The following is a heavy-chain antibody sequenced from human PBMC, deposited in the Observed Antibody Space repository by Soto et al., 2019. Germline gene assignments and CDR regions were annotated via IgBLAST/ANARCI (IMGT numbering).Heavy chain of an antibody. CDR3: ARTIPYSSGLYYFDY. V-gene: IGHV1-69*01. J-gene: IGHJ4*02. D-gene: IGHD6-19*01. CDR2: IIPIFGTA. CDR1: GGTFSSYA. Sequence: QVQLVQSGAEVKKPGSSVKVSCKASGGTFSSYAISWVRQAPGQGLEWMGGIIPIFGTANYAQKFQGRVTITADESTSTAYVELSSLRSEDSAVYYCARTIPYSSGLYYFDYWGQGTLVTVSS.